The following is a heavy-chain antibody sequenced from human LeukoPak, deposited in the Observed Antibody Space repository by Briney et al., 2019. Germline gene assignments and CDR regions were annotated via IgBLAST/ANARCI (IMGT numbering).Heavy chain of an antibody. CDR1: GFTLDDYA. D-gene: IGHD6-19*01. CDR2: ISGDSGSM. J-gene: IGHJ4*02. CDR3: AKGGGWFYYFDY. V-gene: IGHV3-9*01. Sequence: SGGSLRLSCAASGFTLDDYAVHWVRQAPGKGLEWVSGISGDSGSMGYADSVKGRFTISRDNAKNSVYLQMNSLRAEDTALYYCAKGGGWFYYFDYWGQGTLVTVSS.